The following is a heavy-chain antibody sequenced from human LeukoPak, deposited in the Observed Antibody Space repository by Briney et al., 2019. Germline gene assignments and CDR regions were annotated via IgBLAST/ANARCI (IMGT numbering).Heavy chain of an antibody. V-gene: IGHV4-31*03. CDR2: IYYSGST. D-gene: IGHD3-22*01. J-gene: IGHJ4*02. CDR1: GGSISSGGYY. CDR3: ARGGRYYYDSSGYYYASGGVGFDY. Sequence: PSETLSLTCTVSGGSISSGGYYWSWIRQHPGKGLEWIGYIYYSGSTYYNPSLKSRVTISVDTSKNQFSLKLSSVTAADTAVYYCARGGRYYYDSSGYYYASGGVGFDYWGQGTLVTVSS.